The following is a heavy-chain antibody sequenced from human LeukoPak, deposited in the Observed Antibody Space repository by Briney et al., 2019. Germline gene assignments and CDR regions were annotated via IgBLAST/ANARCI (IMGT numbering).Heavy chain of an antibody. J-gene: IGHJ4*02. D-gene: IGHD5-12*01. V-gene: IGHV3-21*06. CDR3: ARFGYSGWNLEY. CDR1: GFTFSSYS. CDR2: ISSSSSYI. Sequence: PGGSLRLSCAASGFTFSSYSMNWDRQAPGKGLEWVSSISSSSSYIYYADSVKGRFTISRDNAKSSLYVQMNSLRDEDTAVYYCARFGYSGWNLEYWGQGTLVTVSS.